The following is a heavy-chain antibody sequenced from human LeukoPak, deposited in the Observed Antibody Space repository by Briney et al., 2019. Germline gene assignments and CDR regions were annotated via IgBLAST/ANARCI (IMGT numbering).Heavy chain of an antibody. CDR3: ARDSLLGYCSGGSCYRDYYYGMDV. V-gene: IGHV3-53*01. D-gene: IGHD2-15*01. CDR1: GFTVSSNY. Sequence: GGSLRLSCAASGFTVSSNYMSWVRQAPGKGLEWVSVIYNGGSTYYADSVKGRFTISRDNSKNTLYLQMNSLRAEDTAVYYCARDSLLGYCSGGSCYRDYYYGMDVWGQGTTVTVSS. J-gene: IGHJ6*02. CDR2: IYNGGST.